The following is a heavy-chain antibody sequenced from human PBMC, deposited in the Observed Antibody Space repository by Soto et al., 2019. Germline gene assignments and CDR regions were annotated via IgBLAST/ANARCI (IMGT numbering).Heavy chain of an antibody. CDR2: VYYTGDT. J-gene: IGHJ6*02. CDR1: SGPDRSNN. D-gene: IGHD4-17*01. CDR3: VRQGIDYLHGLVDV. V-gene: IGHV4-59*08. Sequence: QVQLQQSGPRLVKPSETLSLTCTVSSGPDRSNNWGWIRQPPERGLEWIGYVYYTGDTAYNPSLSGRVTISADTSTNDISLTLNSVTAADTAVYYCVRQGIDYLHGLVDVWGQGTTVSVSS.